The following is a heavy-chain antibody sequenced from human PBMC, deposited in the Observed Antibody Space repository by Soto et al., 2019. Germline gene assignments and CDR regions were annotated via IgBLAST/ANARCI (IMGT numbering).Heavy chain of an antibody. J-gene: IGHJ4*02. Sequence: PSETLSLTCTVSGDSIRNSYWSWIRQPPGKGLEWIGYIFYSGSTNYNPSLRSRITISVDTSRNQFSLKLKSVTAADTAVYYCARLRYYSDSNGYYSNFHNWGQGTLVTVSS. V-gene: IGHV4-59*01. CDR1: GDSIRNSY. D-gene: IGHD3-22*01. CDR2: IFYSGST. CDR3: ARLRYYSDSNGYYSNFHN.